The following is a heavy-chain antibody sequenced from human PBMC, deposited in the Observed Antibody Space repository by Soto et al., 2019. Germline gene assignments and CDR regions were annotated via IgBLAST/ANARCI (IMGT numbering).Heavy chain of an antibody. J-gene: IGHJ4*02. D-gene: IGHD2-15*01. CDR3: ARELGYCSGGSCDTGGGYTDY. Sequence: GASVKVSCKASGYTFTSYGISWVRQAPGQGLEWMGWISAYNGNTNYAQKLQGRVTMTTDTSTSTAYMELRSLRSDDTAVYYCARELGYCSGGSCDTGGGYTDYWGQGTLVTAPQ. CDR1: GYTFTSYG. CDR2: ISAYNGNT. V-gene: IGHV1-18*01.